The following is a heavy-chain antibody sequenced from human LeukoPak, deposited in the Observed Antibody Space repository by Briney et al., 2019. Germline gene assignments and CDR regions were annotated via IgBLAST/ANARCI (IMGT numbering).Heavy chain of an antibody. D-gene: IGHD1-1*01. Sequence: SETLSLTCAVYGGSFSGYYWSWIRQPPGKGLEWIGEINHSGSTNYNPSLKSRVTISVDTSKNPFSLKLSSVTAADTAVYYRARDPIQVEAFDIWGQGTMVTVSS. CDR2: INHSGST. CDR3: ARDPIQVEAFDI. J-gene: IGHJ3*02. CDR1: GGSFSGYY. V-gene: IGHV4-34*01.